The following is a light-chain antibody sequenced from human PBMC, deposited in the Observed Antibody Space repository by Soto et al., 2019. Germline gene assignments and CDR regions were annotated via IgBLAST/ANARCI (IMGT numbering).Light chain of an antibody. Sequence: EIVLTQSPGTPSLSPGERATLSCRASQSVSNNYLALYQQKPGQAPRLLIYGASNRATGIPDRFSGSGSGTDFTLTISRLEPEDFAVYYCQQYGSSGTFGQGTKVDIK. J-gene: IGKJ1*01. V-gene: IGKV3-20*01. CDR2: GAS. CDR3: QQYGSSGT. CDR1: QSVSNNY.